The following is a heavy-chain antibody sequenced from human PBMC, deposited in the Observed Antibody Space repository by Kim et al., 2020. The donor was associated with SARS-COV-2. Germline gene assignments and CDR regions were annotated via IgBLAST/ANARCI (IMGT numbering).Heavy chain of an antibody. D-gene: IGHD2-15*01. V-gene: IGHV5-51*01. J-gene: IGHJ4*02. CDR2: IYPGDSDT. CDR1: GYSFTSYW. Sequence: GESLKISCKGSGYSFTSYWIGWVRQMPGKGLEWMGIIYPGDSDTRYSPSFQGQVTISADKSISTAYLQWSSLKASDTAMYYCARHRGAICSGGSCYSFYFDYWGQGTLVTVSS. CDR3: ARHRGAICSGGSCYSFYFDY.